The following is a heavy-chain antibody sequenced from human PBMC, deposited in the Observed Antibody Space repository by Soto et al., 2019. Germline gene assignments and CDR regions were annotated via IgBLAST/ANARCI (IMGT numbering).Heavy chain of an antibody. D-gene: IGHD5-12*01. Sequence: EVQLVESGGGLVQPGRSLRLSCAASGFTFDDYAMHWVRQAPGKGLEWVSGISWNSGSIGYADSVKGRFTISRDNAKNSLYLQMNSLRAEDTALYYCAKVFGVATIGSYFDYWGQGTLVTVSS. V-gene: IGHV3-9*01. J-gene: IGHJ4*02. CDR2: ISWNSGSI. CDR3: AKVFGVATIGSYFDY. CDR1: GFTFDDYA.